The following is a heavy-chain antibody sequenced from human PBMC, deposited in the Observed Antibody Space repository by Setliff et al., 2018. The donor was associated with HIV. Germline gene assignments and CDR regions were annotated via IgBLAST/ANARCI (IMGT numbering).Heavy chain of an antibody. J-gene: IGHJ3*01. Sequence: PSETLSLTCTVSGGSISSSGPGYYWGWVRQPPGGGLEWNGSIYYTGNTKYNPSLESRVTFSIDTSENQFSLRLASVTAADTAIYYCARDDSIVLVPAIMRGDGFDFWGQGRMVTVSS. CDR1: GGSISSSGPGYY. CDR3: ARDDSIVLVPAIMRGDGFDF. V-gene: IGHV4-39*07. CDR2: IYYTGNT. D-gene: IGHD2-2*01.